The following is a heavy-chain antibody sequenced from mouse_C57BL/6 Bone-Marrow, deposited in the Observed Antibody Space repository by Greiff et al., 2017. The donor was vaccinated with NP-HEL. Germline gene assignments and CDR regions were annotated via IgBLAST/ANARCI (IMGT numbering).Heavy chain of an antibody. V-gene: IGHV5-16*01. Sequence: EVMLVESEGGLVQPGSSMKLSCTASGFTFSDYYMAWVRQVPEKGLEWVANINYDGSSTYYLDSLKSRFIISRDNAKNILYLQMSSLKSEDTATYYCARGGEPGYFDYWGQGTTLTVSS. CDR1: GFTFSDYY. CDR2: INYDGSST. J-gene: IGHJ2*01. CDR3: ARGGEPGYFDY.